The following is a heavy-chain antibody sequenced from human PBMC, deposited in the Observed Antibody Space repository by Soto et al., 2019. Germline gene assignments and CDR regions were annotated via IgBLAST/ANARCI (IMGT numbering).Heavy chain of an antibody. D-gene: IGHD3-22*01. Sequence: SETLSLTCAVSGGSISSGGYSWSWIRQPPGKGLERIGYIYHSGSTYYNPSLKSRVTFSVDRSKNQFSLKLSSVTAADTAVYFCVRGDGDYYDGNGYLGRHWGQGTLVTVSS. CDR3: VRGDGDYYDGNGYLGRH. V-gene: IGHV4-30-2*01. CDR2: IYHSGST. J-gene: IGHJ4*02. CDR1: GGSISSGGYS.